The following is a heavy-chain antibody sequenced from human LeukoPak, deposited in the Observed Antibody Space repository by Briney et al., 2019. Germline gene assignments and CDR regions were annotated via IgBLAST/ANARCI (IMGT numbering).Heavy chain of an antibody. CDR1: GFTFDDYA. CDR2: ISWNSDSV. D-gene: IGHD3-10*01. Sequence: GGSLRLSCAASGFTFDDYAMHWVRQAPGKGLEWVSSISWNSDSVAYADSVKGRFTISRDNARNSLYLQMNSLRAEDTAVYYCAIPPLSGTGSSRPLAGMDVWGQGTTVTVSS. CDR3: AIPPLSGTGSSRPLAGMDV. V-gene: IGHV3-9*01. J-gene: IGHJ6*02.